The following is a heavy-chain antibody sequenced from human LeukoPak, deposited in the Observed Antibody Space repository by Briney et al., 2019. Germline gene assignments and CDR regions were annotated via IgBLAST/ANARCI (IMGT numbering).Heavy chain of an antibody. D-gene: IGHD6-19*01. J-gene: IGHJ4*02. CDR1: GGSISLSYYY. CDR2: VYYSGTT. V-gene: IGHV4-39*07. CDR3: ARGTLYSGWSYYFDY. Sequence: PSETLSLTCSVSGGSISLSYYYWGWIRQPPGKAMEWIGSVYYSGTTSYNPSLKSRVTISVDMSKNHFSLRLSSVTAADTAMYYCARGTLYSGWSYYFDYWGQGSQVTVSS.